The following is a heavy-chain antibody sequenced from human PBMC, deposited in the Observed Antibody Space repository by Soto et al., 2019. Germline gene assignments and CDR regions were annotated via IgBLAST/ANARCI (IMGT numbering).Heavy chain of an antibody. D-gene: IGHD6-13*01. Sequence: EVQLVESGGGLVQPGGSLRLSCAASGFTVSSNYMSWVRQAPGKGLEWVSVIYSGGSTYYADSVKGRFTISRDNSKNPRYLQMISLRAEDTAVYYCARDRVGIAAAGFYFDYWGQGTLVTVSS. V-gene: IGHV3-66*01. CDR2: IYSGGST. CDR1: GFTVSSNY. CDR3: ARDRVGIAAAGFYFDY. J-gene: IGHJ4*02.